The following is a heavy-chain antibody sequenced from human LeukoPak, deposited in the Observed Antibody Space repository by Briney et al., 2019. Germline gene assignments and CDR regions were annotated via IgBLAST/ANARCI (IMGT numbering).Heavy chain of an antibody. CDR1: GFTFSSYA. J-gene: IGHJ6*02. CDR2: ISGSGGST. CDR3: AREIVVVVAATRYYYYGMDV. Sequence: GGSLRLSCAASGFTFSSYAMSWVRQAPGKGLEWVSAISGSGGSTYYADSVKGRFTISRDNSKDTLYLQMISLRAEDTAVYYCAREIVVVVAATRYYYYGMDVWGQGTTVTVSS. D-gene: IGHD2-15*01. V-gene: IGHV3-23*01.